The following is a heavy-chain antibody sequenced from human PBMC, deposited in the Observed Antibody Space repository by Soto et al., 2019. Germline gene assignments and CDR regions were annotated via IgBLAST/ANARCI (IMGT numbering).Heavy chain of an antibody. J-gene: IGHJ3*02. Sequence: SETLSLTCTVSGGSISSTTYYWGWIRQPPGKGLEWIGNMFYSAGMYYNPPLRSRVTISVDTSKNQFSLKLRSVTAADTAVYYCARQSRHVVVVTAVMSAFDIWGQGTTVTVSS. CDR3: ARQSRHVVVVTAVMSAFDI. D-gene: IGHD2-21*02. CDR2: MFYSAGM. CDR1: GGSISSTTYY. V-gene: IGHV4-39*01.